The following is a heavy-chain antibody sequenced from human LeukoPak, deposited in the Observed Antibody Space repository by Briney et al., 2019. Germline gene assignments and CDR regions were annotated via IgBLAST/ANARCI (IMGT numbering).Heavy chain of an antibody. V-gene: IGHV3-48*01. CDR3: ARPGITAFDI. Sequence: GGSLRLSCVASGFTLSSHNINWVRQAPGKGLEWVSHISSSGSITYYGDSVKGRIAISRDNAKNSVSLYMNSLRAEDSAVYYCARPGITAFDIWGQGTMVTVSS. D-gene: IGHD3-10*01. J-gene: IGHJ3*02. CDR2: ISSSGSIT. CDR1: GFTLSSHN.